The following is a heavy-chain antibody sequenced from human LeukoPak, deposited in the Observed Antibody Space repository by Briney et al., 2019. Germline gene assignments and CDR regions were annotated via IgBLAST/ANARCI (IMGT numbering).Heavy chain of an antibody. J-gene: IGHJ6*02. CDR2: ISSSSSTI. V-gene: IGHV3-48*02. D-gene: IGHD3-22*01. CDR3: ARDFGGYGYYYGMDV. Sequence: PGGSLRLSCAASGFTFSSYSMNWVRQAPGKGLEWVSYISSSSSTIYYADSVKGRFTISRDNAKNSLYLQMNSLRDEDTAVYYCARDFGGYGYYYGMDVWGQGTTVTVSS. CDR1: GFTFSSYS.